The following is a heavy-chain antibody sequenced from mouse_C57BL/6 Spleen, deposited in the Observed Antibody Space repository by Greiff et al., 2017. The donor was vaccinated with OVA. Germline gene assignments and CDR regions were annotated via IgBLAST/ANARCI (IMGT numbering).Heavy chain of an antibody. J-gene: IGHJ3*01. D-gene: IGHD2-1*01. CDR3: ARDDGNYVAWFAY. V-gene: IGHV1-82*01. CDR1: GYAFSSSW. CDR2: IYPGDGDT. Sequence: QVQLQQSGPELVKPGASVKISCKASGYAFSSSWMNWVKQRPGKGLEWIGRIYPGDGDTNYNGKFKGKATLTADKSSSTAYMQLSSLTSEDSAVYFCARDDGNYVAWFAYWGQGTLVTVSA.